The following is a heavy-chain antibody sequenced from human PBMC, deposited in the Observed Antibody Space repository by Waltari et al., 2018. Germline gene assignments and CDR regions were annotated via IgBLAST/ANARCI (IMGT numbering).Heavy chain of an antibody. Sequence: EVQLVESGGGLVQPGGSLRLSCAASGFTFSSYEMTWVLQAPGKGLEWVSYISSSGSTIYYADSVKGRFTISRDNAKNSLYLQMNSLRAEDTAVYYCARELRSSGAFDIWGQGTMVTVSS. J-gene: IGHJ3*02. D-gene: IGHD6-6*01. CDR2: ISSSGSTI. CDR1: GFTFSSYE. CDR3: ARELRSSGAFDI. V-gene: IGHV3-48*03.